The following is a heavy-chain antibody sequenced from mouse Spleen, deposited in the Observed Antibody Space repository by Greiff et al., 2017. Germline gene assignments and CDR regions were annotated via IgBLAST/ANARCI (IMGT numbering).Heavy chain of an antibody. Sequence: QVQLQQPGAELVMPGASVKLSCKASGYTFTSYWMHWVKQRPGQGLEWIGEIDPSDSYTNYNQKFKGKATLTVDKSSSTAYMQLSSLTSEDSAVYYCARRFYYGNYGFAYWGQGTLVTVSA. CDR3: ARRFYYGNYGFAY. D-gene: IGHD2-1*01. CDR1: GYTFTSYW. CDR2: IDPSDSYT. V-gene: IGHV1-69*01. J-gene: IGHJ3*01.